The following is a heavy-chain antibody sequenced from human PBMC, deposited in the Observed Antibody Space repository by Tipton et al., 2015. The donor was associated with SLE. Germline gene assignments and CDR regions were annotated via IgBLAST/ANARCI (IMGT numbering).Heavy chain of an antibody. CDR1: GGSISSYY. D-gene: IGHD2-21*01. CDR2: IYYSGST. V-gene: IGHV4-59*01. J-gene: IGHJ4*02. Sequence: TLSLTCTVSGGSISSYYWSWIRQPPGKGLEWIGYIYYSGSTNYNPSLKSRVTISVDTSKNQFSLKLSSVTAADTAVYFCVRLIGQLRPSGDWGQGTLVTVSS. CDR3: VRLIGQLRPSGD.